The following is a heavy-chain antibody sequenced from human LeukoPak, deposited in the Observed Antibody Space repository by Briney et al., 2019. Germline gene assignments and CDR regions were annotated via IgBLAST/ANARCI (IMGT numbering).Heavy chain of an antibody. CDR1: GGSISSSSFY. CDR3: ARHLAVAGPDY. Sequence: SETLSLTCTVSGGSISSSSFYWGWIRQPPGKGLEWIGGIYYSGNTYYNPSLKSRVTISVDTSKNQFSLKLSSVTAADTAVYYCARHLAVAGPDYWGQGTLVTVSS. J-gene: IGHJ4*02. D-gene: IGHD6-19*01. CDR2: IYYSGNT. V-gene: IGHV4-39*01.